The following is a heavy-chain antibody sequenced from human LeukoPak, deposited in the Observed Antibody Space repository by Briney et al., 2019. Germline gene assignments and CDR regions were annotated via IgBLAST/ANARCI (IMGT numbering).Heavy chain of an antibody. CDR2: IGPADDT. CDR1: GFTPSTFD. Sequence: GGSLRPSCGASGFTPSTFDMHWVRQVPGKGREYVSHIGPADDTHYSDSVRGRFTISREDSKKSLYLQMNNLRAEDTGVYYCARAPTRWHNHFDPWLQGTPVTVSS. V-gene: IGHV3-13*04. D-gene: IGHD1-14*01. J-gene: IGHJ5*02. CDR3: ARAPTRWHNHFDP.